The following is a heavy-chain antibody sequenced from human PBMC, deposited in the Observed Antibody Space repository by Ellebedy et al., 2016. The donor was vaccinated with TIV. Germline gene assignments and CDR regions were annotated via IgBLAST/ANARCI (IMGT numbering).Heavy chain of an antibody. J-gene: IGHJ4*02. V-gene: IGHV4-59*01. D-gene: IGHD3-22*01. CDR1: GGSISSYY. Sequence: SETLSLTXTVSGGSISSYYWSWIRQPPGKGLEWIGYIYYSGSTNYNPSLKSRVTISVDTSKNQFSLKLSSVTAADTAVYYCARGSRGYHFDYWGQGTLVTVSS. CDR2: IYYSGST. CDR3: ARGSRGYHFDY.